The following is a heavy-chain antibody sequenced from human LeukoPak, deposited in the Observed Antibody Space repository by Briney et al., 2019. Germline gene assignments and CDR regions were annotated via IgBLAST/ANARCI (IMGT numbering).Heavy chain of an antibody. Sequence: PGGSLRLSCAASGFTFSSYAMSWVRQAPGKGLEWVSAISGSGGSTYYADSVKGRFTISRDNSKNTLYLQMNSLRAEDTAVYYCAKGQSGSYYLGRAFDIWGQGTMVTVSS. CDR3: AKGQSGSYYLGRAFDI. D-gene: IGHD1-26*01. J-gene: IGHJ3*02. V-gene: IGHV3-23*01. CDR1: GFTFSSYA. CDR2: ISGSGGST.